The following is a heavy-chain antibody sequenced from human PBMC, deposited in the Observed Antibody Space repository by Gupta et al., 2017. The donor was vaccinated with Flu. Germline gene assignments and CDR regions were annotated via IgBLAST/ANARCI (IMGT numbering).Heavy chain of an antibody. Sequence: QVQLVQSGTEVKRPGASVRISCKASGYTFSGYHLHWVRQAPGQGLEWMGWINPSNGGTNSAQKFQGRVTMTRDTSLNIVYMELNDLRPDDTGVYYCAREWGGTYSPFNYWGQGSLITVSS. D-gene: IGHD1-26*01. J-gene: IGHJ4*02. CDR1: GYTFSGYH. CDR2: INPSNGGT. CDR3: AREWGGTYSPFNY. V-gene: IGHV1-2*02.